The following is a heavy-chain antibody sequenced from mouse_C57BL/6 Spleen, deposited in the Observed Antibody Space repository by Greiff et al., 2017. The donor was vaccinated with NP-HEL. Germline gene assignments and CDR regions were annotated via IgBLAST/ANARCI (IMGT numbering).Heavy chain of an antibody. V-gene: IGHV7-3*01. CDR1: GFTFTDYY. CDR3: ARSWLLRGNAMDY. CDR2: IRNKANGYTT. J-gene: IGHJ4*01. Sequence: EVQGVESGGGLVQPGGSLSLSCAASGFTFTDYYMSWVRQPPGKALEWLGFIRNKANGYTTEYSASVKGRFTISRDNSQSILYLQMNALRAEDSATYYCARSWLLRGNAMDYWGQGTSVTVSS. D-gene: IGHD2-3*01.